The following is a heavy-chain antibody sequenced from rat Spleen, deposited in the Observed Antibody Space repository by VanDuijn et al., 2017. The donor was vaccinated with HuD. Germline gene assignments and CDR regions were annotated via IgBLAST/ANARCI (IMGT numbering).Heavy chain of an antibody. Sequence: QVQLKESGPGLVQPSQTLSLICTVSGFSLSNYGVFWVRQPPGQGLEWMGVIWGNGNANYNSVLKSRLSISRDTSKSQVFLKMNNLQTEDTAMYFCARSDYSSPYYFDYWGQGVMVTVSS. CDR3: ARSDYSSPYYFDY. J-gene: IGHJ2*01. CDR2: IWGNGNA. CDR1: GFSLSNYG. V-gene: IGHV2S61*01. D-gene: IGHD1-2*01.